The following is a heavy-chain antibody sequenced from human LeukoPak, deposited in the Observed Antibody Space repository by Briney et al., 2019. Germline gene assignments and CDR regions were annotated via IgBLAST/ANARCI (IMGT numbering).Heavy chain of an antibody. V-gene: IGHV3-30*03. CDR1: GITFSSYG. J-gene: IGHJ4*02. Sequence: QPGGTLRLSCAASGITFSSYGMSWVRQAPGKGLEWVAVISYDGSNKYYADSVKGRFTISRDNSRNTLYLQMNSLRAEDTAVYYCASVACSAVTCFGFLFFDYWGQGTLVTVSS. CDR3: ASVACSAVTCFGFLFFDY. CDR2: ISYDGSNK. D-gene: IGHD2-15*01.